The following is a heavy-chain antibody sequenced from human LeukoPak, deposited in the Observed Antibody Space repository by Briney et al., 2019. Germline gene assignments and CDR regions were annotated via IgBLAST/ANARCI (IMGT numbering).Heavy chain of an antibody. CDR3: ARGAVAGTGVEY. CDR1: GFTFSNYV. CDR2: MSYDGSNK. D-gene: IGHD6-19*01. Sequence: PGRSLRLSCAASGFTFSNYVVHWVRQAPGKELEWVAVMSYDGSNKYYADSVKGRFTISRDNSKNTLYLQMNSLRAEDTALYYCARGAVAGTGVEYWGQGALVTVSS. V-gene: IGHV3-30*03. J-gene: IGHJ4*02.